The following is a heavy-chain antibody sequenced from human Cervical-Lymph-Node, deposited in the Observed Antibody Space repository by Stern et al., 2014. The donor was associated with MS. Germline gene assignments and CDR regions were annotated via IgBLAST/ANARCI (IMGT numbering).Heavy chain of an antibody. D-gene: IGHD3-3*01. J-gene: IGHJ5*02. CDR1: GYTFTKYL. CDR3: ARDMSDFWSDYGHNWFDP. Sequence: QVQLAQSGSELKKPGASVTVSCKASGYTFTKYLIHWVRQAPGQGLEWMGWINSNTGAPMYARDFAGRFVVSLDTSVTTAYLQISRLKTEDTAVYYCARDMSDFWSDYGHNWFDPWGQGTLVTVSS. CDR2: INSNTGAP. V-gene: IGHV7-4-1*02.